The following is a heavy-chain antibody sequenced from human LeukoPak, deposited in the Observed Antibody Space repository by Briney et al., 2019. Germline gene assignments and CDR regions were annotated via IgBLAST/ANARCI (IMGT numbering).Heavy chain of an antibody. V-gene: IGHV3-11*04. CDR1: GFTFSDYC. Sequence: GGSLRLSCAASGFTFSDYCMSWIRQAPGKGLEWVSYISSSGSTIYYADSVKGRFTISRDNAKNSLYLQMDSLRAEDTAVYYCARGPAIPEYFQHWGQGTLVTVSS. J-gene: IGHJ1*01. CDR2: ISSSGSTI. CDR3: ARGPAIPEYFQH. D-gene: IGHD2-2*01.